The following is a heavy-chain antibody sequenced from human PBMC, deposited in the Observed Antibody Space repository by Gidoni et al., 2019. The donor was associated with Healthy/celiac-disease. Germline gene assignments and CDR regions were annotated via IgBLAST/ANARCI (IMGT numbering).Heavy chain of an antibody. Sequence: QVQLQESGPGLVKPSEPLSLTCTVSGYSISSGYYWGWIRQPPGKGLEWIGSIYHSGSTYYNPSLKSRVTISVDTSKNQFSLKLSSVTAADTAVYYCARDGLITGTTVDYWGQGTLVTVSS. V-gene: IGHV4-38-2*02. J-gene: IGHJ4*02. CDR1: GYSISSGYY. CDR3: ARDGLITGTTVDY. CDR2: IYHSGST. D-gene: IGHD1-7*01.